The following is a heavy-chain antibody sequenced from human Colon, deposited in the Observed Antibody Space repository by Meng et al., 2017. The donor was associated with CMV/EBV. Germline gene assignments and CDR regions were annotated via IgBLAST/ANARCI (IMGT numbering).Heavy chain of an antibody. CDR3: VKTSYSYASGFPDY. D-gene: IGHD3-16*01. CDR2: ISSSSSYI. CDR1: GFTFSSYS. V-gene: IGHV3-21*01. Sequence: GESLKISCAASGFTFSSYSMNWVRQAPGKGLEWVSSISSSSSYIYYADSVKGRFTISRDNAKNSLYLQMNSLRAEDTAVYYCVKTSYSYASGFPDYWGQGTLVTVSS. J-gene: IGHJ4*02.